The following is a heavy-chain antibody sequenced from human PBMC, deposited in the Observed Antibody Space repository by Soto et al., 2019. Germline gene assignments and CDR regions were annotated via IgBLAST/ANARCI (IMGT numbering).Heavy chain of an antibody. V-gene: IGHV3-21*04. CDR1: GFTFSSYG. D-gene: IGHD2-2*01. Sequence: PGGSLRLSCVASGFTFSSYGMNWVRQAPGKGLEWVSSISSSSTYIYYADSVKGRFTVSRDNAKKSVFLQMSSLRAEDTAIYYCARTHCSSTSCPTPYYNAMGVWGQGTTVTVSS. CDR2: ISSSSTYI. J-gene: IGHJ6*02. CDR3: ARTHCSSTSCPTPYYNAMGV.